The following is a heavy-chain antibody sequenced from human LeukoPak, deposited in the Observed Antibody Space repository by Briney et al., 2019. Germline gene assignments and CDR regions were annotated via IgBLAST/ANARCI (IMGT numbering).Heavy chain of an antibody. V-gene: IGHV4-38-2*02. Sequence: SETLSRTCTVSGYSSSSGYYWGWTRRPPGKGLEWIGNIYHSGSTYYNPSLRSRVTISLDTSKNQFSLKLSSVTAADTAVYYCARGAAMVYYPFDYWGQGTLVTVSS. CDR1: GYSSSSGYY. CDR3: ARGAAMVYYPFDY. J-gene: IGHJ4*02. D-gene: IGHD5-18*01. CDR2: IYHSGST.